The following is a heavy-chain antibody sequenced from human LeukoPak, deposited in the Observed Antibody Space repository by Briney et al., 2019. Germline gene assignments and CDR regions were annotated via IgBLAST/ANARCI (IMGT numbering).Heavy chain of an antibody. CDR2: TYYRTKWYN. V-gene: IGHV6-1*01. Sequence: SQTLSLTCAISGDSASSNSAAWNWVRQSPSRGLEWLGRTYYRTKWYNDYEVSVKSRITINPDTSKNQFSLQLNSVTPEDTAVYYCARESWDIEGYNWFDPWGQGTLVSVSS. CDR1: GDSASSNSAA. D-gene: IGHD2-15*01. J-gene: IGHJ5*02. CDR3: ARESWDIEGYNWFDP.